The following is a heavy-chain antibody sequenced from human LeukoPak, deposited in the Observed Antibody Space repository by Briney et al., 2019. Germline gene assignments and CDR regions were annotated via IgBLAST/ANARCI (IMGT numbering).Heavy chain of an antibody. J-gene: IGHJ6*03. D-gene: IGHD6-6*01. Sequence: GGSLRLSCAASGFTFSDYSMNWVRQAPGKGLEWVSYISFSVNTKYYGDSVKGRFTISRDNAKNSLYLHMDSLRAEDTAVYYCARGPPRAFQYSSSSDHYYYMDVWGKGTTVTVSS. V-gene: IGHV3-48*04. CDR2: ISFSVNTK. CDR1: GFTFSDYS. CDR3: ARGPPRAFQYSSSSDHYYYMDV.